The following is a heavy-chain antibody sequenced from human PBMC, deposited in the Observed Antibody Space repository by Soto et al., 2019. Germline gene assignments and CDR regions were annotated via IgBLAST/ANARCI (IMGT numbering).Heavy chain of an antibody. CDR2: ISAYNGNT. Sequence: ASVKVSCKASGYTFTSYGISWVQQAPGQGLEWMGWISAYNGNTNYAQKLQGRVSMTTDTSTSTAYMELRSLRSDDTAVNYCARHHYYDSSGYPSPNWFDPSGQGTLVTVSS. D-gene: IGHD3-22*01. CDR3: ARHHYYDSSGYPSPNWFDP. CDR1: GYTFTSYG. V-gene: IGHV1-18*01. J-gene: IGHJ5*02.